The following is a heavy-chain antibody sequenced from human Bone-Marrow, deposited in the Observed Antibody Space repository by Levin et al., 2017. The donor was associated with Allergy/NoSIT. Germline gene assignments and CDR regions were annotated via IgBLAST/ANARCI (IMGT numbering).Heavy chain of an antibody. CDR2: ISSSGTTI. CDR3: ARDGRDCSGGTCSLMPYDS. CDR1: GFTLSDHF. Sequence: GESLKISCTVSGFTLSDHFMTWIRQAPGKGLEWISYISSSGTTINYADSVKGRFTISRDNAKSTLFLQMSSLRAEDTAVYYCARDGRDCSGGTCSLMPYDSWGQGTLVTVSS. V-gene: IGHV3-11*04. J-gene: IGHJ4*02. D-gene: IGHD2-15*01.